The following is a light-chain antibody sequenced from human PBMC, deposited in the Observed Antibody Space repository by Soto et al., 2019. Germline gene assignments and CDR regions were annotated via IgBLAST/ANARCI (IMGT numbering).Light chain of an antibody. CDR2: GAS. Sequence: EIVMTQSPATLSVSPGERATLSCRASHSVSSNLAWYHQKPGQAPRLLIYGASTRATGIPARFSGSGSGTEFTLTISSRQSEDFAVYYCQHYHNWPLWTFGQGTKVQIK. J-gene: IGKJ1*01. CDR3: QHYHNWPLWT. V-gene: IGKV3-15*01. CDR1: HSVSSN.